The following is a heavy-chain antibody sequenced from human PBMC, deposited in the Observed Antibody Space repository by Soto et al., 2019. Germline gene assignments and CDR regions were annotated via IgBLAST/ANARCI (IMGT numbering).Heavy chain of an antibody. Sequence: GGSLRLSCAASGFTLSSYWMHWVRQAPGKGLVWVSRINSDGSSTSYADSVKGRFAISRDNAKNTLYLQMNSLRAEDTAMYYCTRVSGGGTLDYFDYWGHGTLVTVSS. J-gene: IGHJ4*01. CDR3: TRVSGGGTLDYFDY. CDR1: GFTLSSYW. D-gene: IGHD2-15*01. V-gene: IGHV3-74*01. CDR2: INSDGSST.